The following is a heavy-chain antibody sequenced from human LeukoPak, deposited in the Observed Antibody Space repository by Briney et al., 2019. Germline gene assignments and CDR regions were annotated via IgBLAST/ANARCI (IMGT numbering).Heavy chain of an antibody. D-gene: IGHD3-10*01. CDR2: IIPILGIA. J-gene: IGHJ4*02. V-gene: IGHV1-69*04. CDR1: GGTFSSYA. CDR3: ARDRVRGYFDY. Sequence: ASVKVSCKASGGTFSSYAISWVRQAPGQGLEWMGRIIPILGIANYAQKFQGRVTITADKSTSTAYMELSSLRSEDTAVYYCARDRVRGYFDYWGQGTLVTVSS.